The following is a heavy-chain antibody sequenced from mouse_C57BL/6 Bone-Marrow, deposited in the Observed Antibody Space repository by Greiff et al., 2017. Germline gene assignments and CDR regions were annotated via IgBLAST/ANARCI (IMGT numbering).Heavy chain of an antibody. CDR3: AREDYYGSSYDYFDY. Sequence: QVQLKQPGAELVKPGASVKLSCKASGYTFTSYWMQWVKQRPGQGLEWIGEIDPSDSYTNYNQKFQGKATLTVDTSSSTAYMQLSSLTSEDSAVYYGAREDYYGSSYDYFDYWGQGTTLTVSS. CDR2: IDPSDSYT. J-gene: IGHJ2*01. CDR1: GYTFTSYW. D-gene: IGHD1-1*01. V-gene: IGHV1-50*01.